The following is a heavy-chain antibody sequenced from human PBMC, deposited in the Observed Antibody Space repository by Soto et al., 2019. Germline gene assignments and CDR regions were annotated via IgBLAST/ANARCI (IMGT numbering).Heavy chain of an antibody. CDR3: ARDVSPGSSSLYLDAFDI. D-gene: IGHD6-13*01. CDR1: GFSFGSSW. Sequence: EVQLVESGGDLVQPGGSLRLSCAASGFSFGSSWMTWVRQAPGKGLEWVANIKKDGSKINYLDSVRGRFTVSRDYVNNSLYLEMNSLRAEDTALYYCARDVSPGSSSLYLDAFDIWGQGTMVTVSS. CDR2: IKKDGSKI. V-gene: IGHV3-7*05. J-gene: IGHJ3*02.